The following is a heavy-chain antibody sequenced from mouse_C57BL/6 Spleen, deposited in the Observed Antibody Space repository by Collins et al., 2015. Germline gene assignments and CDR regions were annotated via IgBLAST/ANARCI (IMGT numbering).Heavy chain of an antibody. V-gene: IGHV5-9-4*01. Sequence: EVQLVESGGGLVKPGGSLKLSCAASGFTFSSYAMSWVRQSPEKRLEWVAEISSGGSYTYYPDTVTGRFTISRDNAKNTLYLEMSSLRSEDTAMYYCARIYYDSYFDYWGQGTTLTVSS. J-gene: IGHJ2*01. CDR3: ARIYYDSYFDY. CDR1: GFTFSSYA. CDR2: ISSGGSYT. D-gene: IGHD2-4*01.